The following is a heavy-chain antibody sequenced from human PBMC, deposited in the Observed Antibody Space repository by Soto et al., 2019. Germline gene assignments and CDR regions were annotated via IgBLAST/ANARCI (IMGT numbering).Heavy chain of an antibody. D-gene: IGHD4-17*01. J-gene: IGHJ4*02. CDR3: ANKYGDYPY. Sequence: QVQLVESGGGVVQPGRSLRLSCAASGFTFSSYGMHWVRQAPGKGLEWVAVISYDGSNKYYADSAKGRFTISRDNSKSTLYLQMNSLRAEDTAVYYCANKYGDYPYWGQGTLVTVSS. V-gene: IGHV3-30*18. CDR1: GFTFSSYG. CDR2: ISYDGSNK.